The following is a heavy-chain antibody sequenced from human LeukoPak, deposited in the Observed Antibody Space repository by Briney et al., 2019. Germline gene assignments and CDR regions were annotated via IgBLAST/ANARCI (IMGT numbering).Heavy chain of an antibody. Sequence: PGGSLRLSCAASGFTVSSNYMSWVRQAPGKGLEWVSVIYSGGSTYYADSVKSRFTISRDNSKNTLYLQMNSLRAEDTAVYYCARAGYYFFELDYWGQGTLVTVSS. CDR3: ARAGYYFFELDY. CDR1: GFTVSSNY. J-gene: IGHJ4*02. D-gene: IGHD3-22*01. V-gene: IGHV3-66*01. CDR2: IYSGGST.